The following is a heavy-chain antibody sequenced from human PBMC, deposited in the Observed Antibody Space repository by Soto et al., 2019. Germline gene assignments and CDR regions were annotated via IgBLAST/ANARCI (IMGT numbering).Heavy chain of an antibody. CDR3: ARGMLVRGVIGGMDV. CDR1: GFTFSSYS. D-gene: IGHD3-10*01. V-gene: IGHV3-48*02. CDR2: ISSSSSTI. Sequence: EVQLVESGGGLVQPGGSLRLSCAASGFTFSSYSMNWVCQAPGKGLEWVSYISSSSSTIYYADSVKGRFTISRDNAKNSLYLQMNSLRDEDTAVYYCARGMLVRGVIGGMDVWGQGTTVTVSS. J-gene: IGHJ6*02.